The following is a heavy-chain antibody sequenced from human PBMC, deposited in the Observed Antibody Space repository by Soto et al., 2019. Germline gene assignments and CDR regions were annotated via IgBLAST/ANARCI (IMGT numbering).Heavy chain of an antibody. J-gene: IGHJ4*02. CDR3: ARLGSSGWYQGSYFDY. CDR2: IQYGGTT. D-gene: IGHD6-19*01. Sequence: QLQLQESGPGLVKASETLSLTCTVSGGSITRNNHFWGWIRQSPGKGLEWIGSIQYGGTTNYNRSLKSRVIMSAETSKNQFSLMMNSVTAADTAVYCCARLGSSGWYQGSYFDYWGQGTLVTVSA. CDR1: GGSITRNNHF. V-gene: IGHV4-39*01.